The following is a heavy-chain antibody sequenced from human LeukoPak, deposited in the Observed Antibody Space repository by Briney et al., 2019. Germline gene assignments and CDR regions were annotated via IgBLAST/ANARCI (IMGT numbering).Heavy chain of an antibody. J-gene: IGHJ4*02. CDR2: IYYSGST. CDR1: GGSISSYY. V-gene: IGHV4-59*01. CDR3: ARITMVRGVIITSPPIIDY. D-gene: IGHD3-10*01. Sequence: SETLSLTCTVSGGSISSYYWSWIRQPPGKGLEWIGYIYYSGSTNYNPSLKSRVTISVDTSKNQFSLKLSSVTAADTAVYYCARITMVRGVIITSPPIIDYWGQGTLVTVSS.